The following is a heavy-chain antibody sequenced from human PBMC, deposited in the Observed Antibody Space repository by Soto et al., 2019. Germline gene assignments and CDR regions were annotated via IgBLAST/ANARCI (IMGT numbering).Heavy chain of an antibody. V-gene: IGHV4-31*03. Sequence: SATLYLTCTVSGGSISSCGYYWSWIRQHPGKGLEWIGYIYYSGSTYYNPSLKSRVTISVDTSKNQFSLKLSSVTAADTAVYYCARDLSPNYDILTGYYRSYWYFDLWGRGTLVIVSS. J-gene: IGHJ2*01. CDR1: GGSISSCGYY. D-gene: IGHD3-9*01. CDR3: ARDLSPNYDILTGYYRSYWYFDL. CDR2: IYYSGST.